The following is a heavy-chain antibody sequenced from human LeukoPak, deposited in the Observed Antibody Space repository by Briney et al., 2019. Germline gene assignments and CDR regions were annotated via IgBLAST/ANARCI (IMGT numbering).Heavy chain of an antibody. CDR1: GYTFTAYY. CDR2: INPNSGGT. CDR3: ARDAASGYCSGGSCYSGHFQH. Sequence: ASVKVSFKASGYTFTAYYMHWLRQAPGQGLEWMGWINPNSGGTNYAQNFQGWVTMTGDTSISTAYMELSRLRSDDTAVYYCARDAASGYCSGGSCYSGHFQHWGQGTLVTVSS. D-gene: IGHD2-15*01. V-gene: IGHV1-2*04. J-gene: IGHJ1*01.